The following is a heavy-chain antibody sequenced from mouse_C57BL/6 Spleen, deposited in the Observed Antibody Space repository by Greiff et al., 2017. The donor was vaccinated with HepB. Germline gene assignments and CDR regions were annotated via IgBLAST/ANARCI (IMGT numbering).Heavy chain of an antibody. CDR3: ARALDGYYDAMDY. Sequence: EVKVVESEGGLVQPGSSMKLSCTASGFTFSDYYMAWVRQVPEKGLEWVANINYDGSSTYYLDSLKSRFIISRDNAKNILYLQMSSLKSEDTATYYCARALDGYYDAMDYWGQGTSVTVSS. CDR2: INYDGSST. J-gene: IGHJ4*01. D-gene: IGHD2-3*01. V-gene: IGHV5-16*01. CDR1: GFTFSDYY.